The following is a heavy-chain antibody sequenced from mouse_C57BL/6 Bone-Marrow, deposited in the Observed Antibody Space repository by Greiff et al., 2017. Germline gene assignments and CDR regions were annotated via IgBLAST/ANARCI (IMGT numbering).Heavy chain of an antibody. CDR1: GYTFTSYW. Sequence: QVQLQQPGAELVKPGASVKLSCKAFGYTFTSYWMHWVKQRPGRGLEGIGRMDPNSGGTKYNGKFKSKATLTVDKPSSTAYMQLSSLTSEDSAVYYCAHGNYFYWYFAVWGTGTTVTVSS. V-gene: IGHV1-72*01. CDR2: MDPNSGGT. CDR3: AHGNYFYWYFAV. D-gene: IGHD2-1*01. J-gene: IGHJ1*03.